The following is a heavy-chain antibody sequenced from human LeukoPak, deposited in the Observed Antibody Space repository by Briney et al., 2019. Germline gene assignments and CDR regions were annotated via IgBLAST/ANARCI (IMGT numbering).Heavy chain of an antibody. Sequence: GGSLRLSCAASGFTFSSYAMHWVRQAPGKGLEWVAVISYDGSNKYYADSVKGRFTISRDNSKNTLYLQMNSLRAEDTAVYYCARGDSSGWSGFDYWGQGTLVTVSS. CDR2: ISYDGSNK. D-gene: IGHD6-19*01. CDR3: ARGDSSGWSGFDY. CDR1: GFTFSSYA. V-gene: IGHV3-30-3*01. J-gene: IGHJ4*02.